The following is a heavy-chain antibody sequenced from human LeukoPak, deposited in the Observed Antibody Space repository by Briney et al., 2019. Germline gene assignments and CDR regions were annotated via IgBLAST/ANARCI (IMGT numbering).Heavy chain of an antibody. J-gene: IGHJ5*02. CDR3: ARDPGTVIAENWFDP. CDR2: IYTSGNT. Sequence: SETLSLTCTVSGGSISSYYWSWIRQPAGKGLEWIGRIYTSGNTNYNPSLKSRVTMSVDTSKNQFSLKLSSVTAADTAVYYCARDPGTVIAENWFDPWGQGTLVTVSS. CDR1: GGSISSYY. V-gene: IGHV4-4*07. D-gene: IGHD3-16*02.